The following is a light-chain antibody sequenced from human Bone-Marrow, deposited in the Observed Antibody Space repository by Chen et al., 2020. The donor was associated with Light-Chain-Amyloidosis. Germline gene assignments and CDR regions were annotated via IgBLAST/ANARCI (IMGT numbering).Light chain of an antibody. CDR3: AAWDDSLTGPV. Sequence: HSVLIQPPSVSGTPGPRSTISYSGGDSTFGKTHVYCDQQLPGMAPKLLLYLSNQRPSGVPDRFSASKSGLSASLAISGLRAEDEGTYYCAAWDDSLTGPVFGGGTKVTVL. CDR1: DSTFGKTH. J-gene: IGLJ2*01. CDR2: LSN. V-gene: IGLV1-47*01.